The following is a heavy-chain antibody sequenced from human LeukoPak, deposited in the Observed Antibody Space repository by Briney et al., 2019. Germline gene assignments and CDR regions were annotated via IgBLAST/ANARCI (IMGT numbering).Heavy chain of an antibody. V-gene: IGHV3-7*01. CDR2: TKEDGGEK. Sequence: GGSLRLSCAASGFTFDDYGMSWVRQAPGKGLEWVANTKEDGGEKYYVDSVKGRFTISRDNAENSLYLQMNSLRAEDTAVYYCARRSVAGSLDYWGQGTLVTGSS. CDR1: GFTFDDYG. CDR3: ARRSVAGSLDY. D-gene: IGHD6-19*01. J-gene: IGHJ4*02.